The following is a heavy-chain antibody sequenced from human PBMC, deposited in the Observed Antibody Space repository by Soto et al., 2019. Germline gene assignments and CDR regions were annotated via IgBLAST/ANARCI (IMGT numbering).Heavy chain of an antibody. Sequence: PGGSLRLSCAASGFTFSSYAMHWVRQAPGKGLEWVAVISYDGSNKYYADSVKGRFTISRDNSKNTLYLQMNSLRAEDTAVYYCARVKSAFDIWGQGTMVTVS. V-gene: IGHV3-30-3*01. CDR2: ISYDGSNK. J-gene: IGHJ3*02. CDR1: GFTFSSYA. CDR3: ARVKSAFDI.